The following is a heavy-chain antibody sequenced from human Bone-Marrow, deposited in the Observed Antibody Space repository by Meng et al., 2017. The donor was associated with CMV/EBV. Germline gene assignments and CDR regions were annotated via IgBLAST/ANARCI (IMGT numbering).Heavy chain of an antibody. J-gene: IGHJ4*02. V-gene: IGHV4-59*01. CDR1: GGSISSYY. CDR3: ARDEGGYFDY. Sequence: SETLSLTCTVSGGSISSYYWSWIRQPPGKGLEWIGYIYYSGSTNYNPSLKSRVTISVDTSKNQFSLKLSSVTAADTAVYYCARDEGGYFDYWGQGTRVTVSS. CDR2: IYYSGST.